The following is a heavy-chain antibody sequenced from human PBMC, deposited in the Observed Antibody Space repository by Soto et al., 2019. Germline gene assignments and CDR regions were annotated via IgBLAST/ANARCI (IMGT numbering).Heavy chain of an antibody. J-gene: IGHJ4*02. D-gene: IGHD3-3*01. CDR2: IYYSGST. Sequence: SETLSLTCTVSGGSLSSGDYYWSWIRQPPGKGLEWIGYIYYSGSTYYNPSLKSRLTISVDTSKNQFSLNLNSVTAADTAVYYCAREVRAFWSGHYSDCWGQGALVTVSS. CDR3: AREVRAFWSGHYSDC. V-gene: IGHV4-30-4*01. CDR1: GGSLSSGDYY.